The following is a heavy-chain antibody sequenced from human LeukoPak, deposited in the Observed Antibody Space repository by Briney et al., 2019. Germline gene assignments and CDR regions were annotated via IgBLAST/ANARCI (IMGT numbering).Heavy chain of an antibody. V-gene: IGHV3-30*02. CDR1: GFTFSSYG. J-gene: IGHJ4*02. D-gene: IGHD6-19*01. Sequence: PGGSLRLSCAASGFTFSSYGMHWVRQAPGKGLEWVAFIRYDGSNKYYADSVKGRFTISRDNSKNTLYLQMNSLRAEDTAVYYCAKTPTLGVIAVAELDYWGQGTLVTVSS. CDR3: AKTPTLGVIAVAELDY. CDR2: IRYDGSNK.